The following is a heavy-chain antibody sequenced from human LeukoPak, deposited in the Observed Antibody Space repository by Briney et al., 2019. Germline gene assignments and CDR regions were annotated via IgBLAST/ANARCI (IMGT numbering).Heavy chain of an antibody. CDR3: ARDPFKGEAAYYDFWSGYLADKFNWFDP. CDR2: IYYSGST. CDR1: GGSISSSSYY. Sequence: SETLSLTCTVSGGSISSSSYYWGWIRQPPGKGLEWIGSIYYSGSTYYNPSLKSRVTISVDTSKNQFSLKLSSVTAADTAVYYCARDPFKGEAAYYDFWSGYLADKFNWFDPWGQGTLVTVSS. J-gene: IGHJ5*02. V-gene: IGHV4-39*07. D-gene: IGHD3-3*01.